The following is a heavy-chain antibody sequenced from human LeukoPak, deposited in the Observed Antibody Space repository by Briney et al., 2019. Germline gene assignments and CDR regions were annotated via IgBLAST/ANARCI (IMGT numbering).Heavy chain of an antibody. V-gene: IGHV1-3*01. CDR3: ATGSRSGYDYYYYGMDV. D-gene: IGHD5-12*01. CDR2: INAGNGNT. Sequence: ASVKVSCKASGYTFTSYAMHWVRQAPGQRLEWMGWINAGNGNTKYSQKFQGRVTMTEDTSTDTAYMELSSLRSEDTAVYYCATGSRSGYDYYYYGMDVWGQGTTVTVSS. CDR1: GYTFTSYA. J-gene: IGHJ6*02.